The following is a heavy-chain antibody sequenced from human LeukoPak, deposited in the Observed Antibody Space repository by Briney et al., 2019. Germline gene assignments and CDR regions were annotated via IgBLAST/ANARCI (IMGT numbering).Heavy chain of an antibody. Sequence: SETLSLTCAVSGYSISSGYYWGWIRQPPGKGLEWIGSIYHSGSTYYNPSLKSRVTISVDTSKNQFSLKLSSVTAADTAVYYCATSVAGSFYWGQGTLVTVSS. CDR3: ATSVAGSFY. CDR2: IYHSGST. V-gene: IGHV4-38-2*01. D-gene: IGHD6-19*01. CDR1: GYSISSGYY. J-gene: IGHJ4*02.